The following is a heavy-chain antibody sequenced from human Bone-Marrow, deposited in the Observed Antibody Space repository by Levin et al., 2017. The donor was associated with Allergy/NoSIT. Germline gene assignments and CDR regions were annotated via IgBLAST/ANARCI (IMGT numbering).Heavy chain of an antibody. J-gene: IGHJ4*02. CDR3: TRDPRLGDY. CDR2: IGGNSRYI. CDR1: GFSFGDYY. D-gene: IGHD7-27*01. V-gene: IGHV3-11*05. Sequence: LSLTCAASGFSFGDYYMTWVRQAPGKGLECLSYIGGNSRYINYADSVKGRFTISRDNAKNSLYLQMNSLRAEDTAVYYCTRDPRLGDYWGQGTLVTVSS.